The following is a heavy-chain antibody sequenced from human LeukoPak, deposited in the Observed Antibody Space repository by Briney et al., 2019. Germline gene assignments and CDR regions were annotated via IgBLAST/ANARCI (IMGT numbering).Heavy chain of an antibody. CDR3: ARRIRGGRSIDY. D-gene: IGHD3-3*01. Sequence: SETLSLTCTVSGGSVTDYYWSWIRQPPGKGLEWIGEINHSGSTNYNPSLKSRVTISVDTSKNQFSLKLSSVTAADTAVYYCARRIRGGRSIDYWGQGTLVTVSS. CDR2: INHSGST. J-gene: IGHJ4*02. V-gene: IGHV4-34*01. CDR1: GGSVTDYY.